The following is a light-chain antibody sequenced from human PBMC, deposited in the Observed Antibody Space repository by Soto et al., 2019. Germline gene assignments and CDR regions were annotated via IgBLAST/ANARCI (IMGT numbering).Light chain of an antibody. J-gene: IGKJ1*01. CDR3: QKYNSAPRT. Sequence: DIKMTQSPSSLSASVGDRVTITCRASQGISNYLAWYQQKPGKVPKLLIYAASTLQSGVPSRFSGSGSGTDFTLTISRLQPEDVATYYCQKYNSAPRTFGQGTKVEIK. V-gene: IGKV1-27*01. CDR2: AAS. CDR1: QGISNY.